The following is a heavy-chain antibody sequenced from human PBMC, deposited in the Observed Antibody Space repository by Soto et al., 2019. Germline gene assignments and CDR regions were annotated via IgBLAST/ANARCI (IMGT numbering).Heavy chain of an antibody. CDR2: INTDGSVA. Sequence: GGFLRLSCAASGLTFRGYGRHWVRQAPGKGLVWVSRINTDGSVAMYVDSVKGRFTISRDNAKNTLYLHMNSLRAEDTAVYYCVKDMQLWRLDSLGQGTLVTVSS. CDR3: VKDMQLWRLDS. CDR1: GLTFRGYG. D-gene: IGHD2-15*01. V-gene: IGHV3-74*03. J-gene: IGHJ4*02.